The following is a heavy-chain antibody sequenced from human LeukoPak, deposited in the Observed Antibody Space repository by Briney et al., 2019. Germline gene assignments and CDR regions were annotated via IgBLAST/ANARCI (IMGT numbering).Heavy chain of an antibody. V-gene: IGHV3-11*04. CDR1: GFTFSDYY. Sequence: GGSLRLSCAASGFTFSDYYMSWIRQAPGKGLEWVSYISSSGSTIYYADSVKGRFTISRDNAKNSLYLQMNSLRDEDTAVYYCARWGRDTAMEFDYWGQGTLVTVSS. CDR2: ISSSGSTI. D-gene: IGHD5-18*01. J-gene: IGHJ4*02. CDR3: ARWGRDTAMEFDY.